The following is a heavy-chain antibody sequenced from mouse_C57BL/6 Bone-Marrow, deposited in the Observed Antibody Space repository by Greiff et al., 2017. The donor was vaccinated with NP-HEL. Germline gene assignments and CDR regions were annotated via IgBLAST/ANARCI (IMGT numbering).Heavy chain of an antibody. J-gene: IGHJ1*03. V-gene: IGHV1-55*01. CDR2: IYPGSGST. Sequence: VQLQQPGAELVKPGASVKMSCKASGYTFTSYWITWVKQRPGQGLEWIGDIYPGSGSTNYNEQFKSKATLTVDTSSSTAYMQLSSLTSEDSAVYYCATYYSNYWYFDVWGTGTTVTVSS. D-gene: IGHD2-5*01. CDR3: ATYYSNYWYFDV. CDR1: GYTFTSYW.